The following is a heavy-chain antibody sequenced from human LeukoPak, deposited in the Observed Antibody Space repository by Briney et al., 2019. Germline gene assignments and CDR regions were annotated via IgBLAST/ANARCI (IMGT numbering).Heavy chain of an antibody. CDR1: GFTFSSYS. J-gene: IGHJ4*02. CDR2: ISSSSSTI. Sequence: GGSLRLSCAASGFTFSSYSMNWVRQAPGKGLEWVSYISSSSSTIYYADSVKGRFTISRDNAKNSLYLQMNSLRAEDTAVYYCARDPRITGTTNFDYWGQGTLVTVSS. CDR3: ARDPRITGTTNFDY. V-gene: IGHV3-48*01. D-gene: IGHD1-7*01.